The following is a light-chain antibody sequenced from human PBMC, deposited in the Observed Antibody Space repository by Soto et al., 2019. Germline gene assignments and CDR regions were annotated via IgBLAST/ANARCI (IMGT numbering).Light chain of an antibody. J-gene: IGKJ5*01. CDR3: QQRGNWPLT. CDR2: DAS. CDR1: QSVYIY. V-gene: IGKV3-11*01. Sequence: EIVLTQSPATLSLSPGERATLSCRASQSVYIYLAWYQQKPGQAPRLLIYDASSRAAGIPARFSGSGSGTDFTLTISSLEPEDSAAYYCQQRGNWPLTFGQGTRLETK.